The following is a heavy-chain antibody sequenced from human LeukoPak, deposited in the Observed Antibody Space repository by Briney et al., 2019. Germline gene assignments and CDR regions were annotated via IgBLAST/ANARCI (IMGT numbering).Heavy chain of an antibody. Sequence: SETLSLTCTVSGGSISSGSYYWSWIRQPPGKGLEWIGYIHYSGSTYYNPSLKSRVTITVDTSKNQFSLKLSSVTAADTAVYYCARTRDGYNYNDYWGQGTLVTVSS. D-gene: IGHD5-24*01. CDR1: GGSISSGSYY. CDR2: IHYSGST. V-gene: IGHV4-61*01. CDR3: ARTRDGYNYNDY. J-gene: IGHJ4*02.